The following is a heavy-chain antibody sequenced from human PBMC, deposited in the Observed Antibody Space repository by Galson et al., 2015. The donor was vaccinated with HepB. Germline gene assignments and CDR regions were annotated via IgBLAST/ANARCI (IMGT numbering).Heavy chain of an antibody. J-gene: IGHJ4*02. D-gene: IGHD6-6*01. Sequence: SLRLSCAASGFTFSNYWMSWVRQAPGKGLEWVANIKEDGSETHYVDSMKGRFIISRDNAKKSLYLQMNSLRAEDTAIYYCAGERDPTSSGSLLNYWGQGTLVTVSS. CDR1: GFTFSNYW. CDR3: AGERDPTSSGSLLNY. CDR2: IKEDGSET. V-gene: IGHV3-7*03.